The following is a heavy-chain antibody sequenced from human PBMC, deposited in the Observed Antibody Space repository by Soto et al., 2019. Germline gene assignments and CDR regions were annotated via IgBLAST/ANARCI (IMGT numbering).Heavy chain of an antibody. J-gene: IGHJ4*02. Sequence: QVQLVESGGGVVQPGRSLRLSCAASGFTFSSYGMHWVRQAPGKGLERVAVIWYDGSNKYYADSVKGRFTISRDNSKNTLYLQMNSLRAEDTAVYYCARDERDSGSLDYWGQGTLVTVSS. CDR2: IWYDGSNK. V-gene: IGHV3-33*01. CDR1: GFTFSSYG. D-gene: IGHD3-10*01. CDR3: ARDERDSGSLDY.